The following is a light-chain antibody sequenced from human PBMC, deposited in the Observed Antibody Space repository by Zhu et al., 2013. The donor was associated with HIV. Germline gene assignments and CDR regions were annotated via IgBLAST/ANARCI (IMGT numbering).Light chain of an antibody. CDR3: AAWDDSLSGRV. J-gene: IGLJ2*01. CDR1: SSDVGSYKL. CDR2: EVS. V-gene: IGLV2-23*02. Sequence: QSALTQPASVSGSPGQSITISCTGTSSDVGSYKLVSWYQQHPGKAPKLMIYEVSERPSGVSNRFSGSKSGNTASLTISGLQAEDEADYHCAAWDDSLSGRVFGGGTKLTVL.